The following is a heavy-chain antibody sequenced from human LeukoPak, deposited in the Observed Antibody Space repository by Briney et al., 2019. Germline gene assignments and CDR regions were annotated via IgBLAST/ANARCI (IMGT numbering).Heavy chain of an antibody. D-gene: IGHD3-10*01. J-gene: IGHJ4*02. Sequence: SETLSLTCSVSGSSINSHYWSWIRQSPGKGLEWIGYVFNGGSTNYNPSLKSRVTMSLDTSRDQFSLRLSSVTAADTAIYYCASRPADSTWFGVFDYWGQGTLVTVSS. CDR3: ASRPADSTWFGVFDY. CDR1: GSSINSHY. CDR2: VFNGGST. V-gene: IGHV4-59*11.